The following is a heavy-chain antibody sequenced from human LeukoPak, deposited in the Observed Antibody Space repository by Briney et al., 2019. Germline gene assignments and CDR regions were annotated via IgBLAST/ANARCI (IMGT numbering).Heavy chain of an antibody. Sequence: GGSLRLSCAASGFTVSSNYMSWVRQAPGKGLEWVSVIYSSGSTYYADSVKGRFTISRDTSKNTLYLQMNSLRAEDTAVYYCARGPGYYGSGTYAFDIWDQGTMVTVSS. V-gene: IGHV3-66*02. J-gene: IGHJ3*02. CDR2: IYSSGST. D-gene: IGHD3-10*01. CDR1: GFTVSSNY. CDR3: ARGPGYYGSGTYAFDI.